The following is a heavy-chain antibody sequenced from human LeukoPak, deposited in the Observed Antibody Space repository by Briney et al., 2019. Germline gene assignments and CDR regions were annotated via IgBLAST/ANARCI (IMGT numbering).Heavy chain of an antibody. CDR1: GFTFSSYS. J-gene: IGHJ4*02. CDR3: ARDLISYYDSSGYDY. CDR2: ISSSSSYI. Sequence: PGGSLRLSCAASGFTFSSYSMNWVRQAPGKGLEWVSSISSSSSYIYYADSVKGRFTISRDNAKDSLYLQMNSLRAEDTAVYYCARDLISYYDSSGYDYWGQGTLVTVSS. V-gene: IGHV3-21*04. D-gene: IGHD3-22*01.